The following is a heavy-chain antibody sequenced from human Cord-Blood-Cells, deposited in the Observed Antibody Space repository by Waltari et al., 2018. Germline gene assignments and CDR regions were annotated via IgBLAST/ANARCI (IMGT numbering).Heavy chain of an antibody. CDR1: GYTLTELS. V-gene: IGHV1-24*01. D-gene: IGHD3-10*01. Sequence: QVQLVQSGAEVKKPGASVKVSCKVSGYTLTELSMNWVRQAPGKGLGWMGGFDTEDGETNYAQKFQGRVTMTEDTSTDTAYMELSSLRSEDTAVYYCATLLRGVQGEGTGCDYWGQGTLVTVSS. CDR3: ATLLRGVQGEGTGCDY. J-gene: IGHJ4*02. CDR2: FDTEDGET.